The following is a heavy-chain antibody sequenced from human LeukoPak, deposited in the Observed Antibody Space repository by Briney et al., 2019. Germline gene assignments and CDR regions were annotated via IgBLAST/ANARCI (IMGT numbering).Heavy chain of an antibody. J-gene: IGHJ4*02. CDR2: IGSSGSST. V-gene: IGHV3-23*01. D-gene: IGHD2-2*01. CDR1: GLTFTKFS. Sequence: GGSLRLSCAASGLTFTKFSMSWDRQAPGKGLEWVSSIGSSGSSTYYADSVKGRFTISRDNSKNTLSLQMNSLRADDTAVYYCAKDRPCTTCSPSDYWGQGTLVTVSS. CDR3: AKDRPCTTCSPSDY.